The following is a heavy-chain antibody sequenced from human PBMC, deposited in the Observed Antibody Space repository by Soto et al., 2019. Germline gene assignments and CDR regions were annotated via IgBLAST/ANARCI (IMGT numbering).Heavy chain of an antibody. CDR2: ISAYNGNT. CDR1: GYTFTSYG. CDR3: AREYYDILNGYGAFDI. V-gene: IGHV1-18*01. Sequence: ASVKVSCKASGYTFTSYGISWVRQAPGQGLEWVGWISAYNGNTNYAQKLQGRVTMTTDTSTSTAYMELRSLRSDDTAVYYCAREYYDILNGYGAFDIWGQGTMVTVSS. D-gene: IGHD3-9*01. J-gene: IGHJ3*02.